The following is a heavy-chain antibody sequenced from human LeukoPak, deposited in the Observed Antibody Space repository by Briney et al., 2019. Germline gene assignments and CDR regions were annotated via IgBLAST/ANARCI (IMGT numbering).Heavy chain of an antibody. V-gene: IGHV4-39*01. CDR3: ARHERSRSLIAAADY. CDR1: GGSISSSSYY. CDR2: IYYSGST. D-gene: IGHD6-13*01. Sequence: PSETLSPTCTVSGGSISSSSYYWGWIRQPPGKRLEWIGSIYYSGSTYYNPSLKSRVTISVDTSKNQFSLKLSSVTAADTAVYYCARHERSRSLIAAADYWGQGTLVTVSS. J-gene: IGHJ4*02.